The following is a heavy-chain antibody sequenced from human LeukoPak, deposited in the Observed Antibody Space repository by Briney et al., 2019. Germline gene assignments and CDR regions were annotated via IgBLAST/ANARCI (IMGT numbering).Heavy chain of an antibody. Sequence: GGSLRLSCAASGFTFSSYAMSWVRQAPGKGLEWVSAISGSGGSTYYADPVKGRFTISRDNSKNTLYLQMNSLRAEDTAVYYCARRASYCSSASCYDKYYFDYWGQGTLVTVSS. CDR1: GFTFSSYA. CDR2: ISGSGGST. D-gene: IGHD2-2*01. CDR3: ARRASYCSSASCYDKYYFDY. V-gene: IGHV3-23*01. J-gene: IGHJ4*02.